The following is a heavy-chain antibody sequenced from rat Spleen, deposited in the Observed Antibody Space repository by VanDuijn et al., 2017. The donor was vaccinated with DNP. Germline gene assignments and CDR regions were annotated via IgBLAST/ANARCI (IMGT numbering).Heavy chain of an antibody. V-gene: IGHV2S8*01. Sequence: QVQLKESGPGLVQPSQTLSLTCTVSGFTLTSYGVSWVRQPPGKGLEWFAAISSGGSTYYNSALKSRLSISRDTSKSQVFLRMSSVQTEDTAMYFCARSQGYYYDGSYYPFAYWGQGTLVTVSS. J-gene: IGHJ3*01. CDR2: ISSGGST. D-gene: IGHD1-12*02. CDR1: GFTLTSYG. CDR3: ARSQGYYYDGSYYPFAY.